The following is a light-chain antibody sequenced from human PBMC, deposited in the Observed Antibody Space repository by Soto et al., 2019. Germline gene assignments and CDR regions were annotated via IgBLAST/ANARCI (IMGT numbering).Light chain of an antibody. CDR2: DAS. CDR1: QSVRGTS. J-gene: IGKJ5*01. V-gene: IGKV3-20*01. Sequence: DIVLTQSPGTLSLSPGERATLSCRASQSVRGTSLAWYQQKPGQAPRLLIYDASSRATGIPDRFSGGGSGTDSTLNLRRLEPEDFAVYYCQHYGSLPTITLSKGTRPEIK. CDR3: QHYGSLPTIT.